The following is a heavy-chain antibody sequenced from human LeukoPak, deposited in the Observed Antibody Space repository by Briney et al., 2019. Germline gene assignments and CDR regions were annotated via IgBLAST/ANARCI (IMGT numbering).Heavy chain of an antibody. CDR2: TKQDGTEK. Sequence: PGGSLRLSCAASGFTFSSYEMNWVRQAPGKGLEWVAHTKQDGTEKYYVDSVKGRFTISRDNAKNSLFLQMNSLRAEDTAVYYCASVACSAVTCFGFLFFDYWGQGTLVTVSS. V-gene: IGHV3-7*01. CDR1: GFTFSSYE. D-gene: IGHD2-15*01. J-gene: IGHJ4*02. CDR3: ASVACSAVTCFGFLFFDY.